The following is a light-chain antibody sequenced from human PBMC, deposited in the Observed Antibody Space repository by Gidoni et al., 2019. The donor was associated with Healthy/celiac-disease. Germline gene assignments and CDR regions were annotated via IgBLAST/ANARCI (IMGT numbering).Light chain of an antibody. Sequence: DLVMTQSPASLAVSLGERATINCKSSQSVLYSSNNKNYLAWYQQKPGQPPKLLIYWASTRESGVPDRFSGSGSGKDFTLTISSLQAEDVAVYYCQKYYSTLSFXGXTKVEIK. V-gene: IGKV4-1*01. CDR3: QKYYSTLS. CDR2: WAS. J-gene: IGKJ4*01. CDR1: QSVLYSSNNKNY.